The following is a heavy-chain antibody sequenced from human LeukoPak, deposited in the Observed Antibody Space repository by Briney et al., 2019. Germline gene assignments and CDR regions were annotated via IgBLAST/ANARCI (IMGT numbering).Heavy chain of an antibody. Sequence: GGSLRLSCAASGFPFSNYARTGVRQAPGKGLEWVSAISGSGGSTNYADFVKGRFTISRDNSKNTLYLQMNSLRAEDTAVYYCGKSNWNGYNYYYMDVWGKGTTVTVSS. CDR1: GFPFSNYA. D-gene: IGHD1-20*01. CDR3: GKSNWNGYNYYYMDV. CDR2: ISGSGGST. V-gene: IGHV3-23*01. J-gene: IGHJ6*03.